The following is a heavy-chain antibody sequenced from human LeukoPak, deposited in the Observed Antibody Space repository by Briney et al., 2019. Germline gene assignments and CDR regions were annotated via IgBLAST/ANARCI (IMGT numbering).Heavy chain of an antibody. CDR2: IHYSGST. CDR3: ARGERLGPDF. V-gene: IGHV4-59*01. CDR1: GDSIIGYY. D-gene: IGHD1-1*01. J-gene: IGHJ4*02. Sequence: SETLSLTCTVSGDSIIGYYWSWIRQPPGKGLEWIGYIHYSGSTNYNPSLQSRVTISVDTSRSHFSLRLSSATAADTAVYYCARGERLGPDFWGQGTLVTVSS.